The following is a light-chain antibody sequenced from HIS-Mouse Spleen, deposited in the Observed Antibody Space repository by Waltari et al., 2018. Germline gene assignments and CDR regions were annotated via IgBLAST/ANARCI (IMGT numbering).Light chain of an antibody. CDR2: DVS. CDR1: RSDVGGYNY. J-gene: IGLJ2*01. CDR3: SSYTSSSTVV. V-gene: IGLV2-14*03. Sequence: QSALTQPASVSGSPGQSITIPCPGTRSDVGGYNYVSWYQQHPGKAPKLMIYDVSNRPSGVSNRFSGSKSGNTASLTISGLQAEDEADYYCSSYTSSSTVVFGGGTKLTVL.